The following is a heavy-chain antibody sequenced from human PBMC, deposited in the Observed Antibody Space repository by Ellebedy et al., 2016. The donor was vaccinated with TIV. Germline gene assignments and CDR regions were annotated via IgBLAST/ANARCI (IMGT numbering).Heavy chain of an antibody. J-gene: IGHJ4*02. D-gene: IGHD3-10*01. V-gene: IGHV3-30-3*01. CDR2: TSYDGTNK. CDR1: GFTFSDYT. CDR3: ARDPEFAPGGLDS. Sequence: GESLKISCAASGFTFSDYTMHWVRQAPGKGLEWVALTSYDGTNKYYADSVQGRVTISRDNSKNTLHLQMDSLRPEDTAVYYCARDPEFAPGGLDSWGPGTLVTVSS.